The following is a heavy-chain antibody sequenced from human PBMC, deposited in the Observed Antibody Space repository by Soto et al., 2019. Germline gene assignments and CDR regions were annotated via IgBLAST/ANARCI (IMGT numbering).Heavy chain of an antibody. CDR2: INHSGST. D-gene: IGHD3-3*01. Sequence: QVQLQQWGAGLLKPSETLSLTCAVYGGSFSGYYWSWIRQPPGKGLEWIGEINHSGSTNYNPSLKSRVTISVDTSKNQFSLKLSSVTAADTAVYYCARVYYDFWSGSLGGWFDPWGQGTLVTVSS. CDR1: GGSFSGYY. V-gene: IGHV4-34*01. J-gene: IGHJ5*02. CDR3: ARVYYDFWSGSLGGWFDP.